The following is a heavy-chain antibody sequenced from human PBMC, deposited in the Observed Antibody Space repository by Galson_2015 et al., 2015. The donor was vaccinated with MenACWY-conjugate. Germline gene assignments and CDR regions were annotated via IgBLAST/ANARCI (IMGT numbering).Heavy chain of an antibody. V-gene: IGHV6-1*01. J-gene: IGHJ5*02. D-gene: IGHD3-10*01. Sequence: CAISGDSVSSHSAAWNWIRQSPSRGLEWLGRTYCRSKWYNDYAVSVKSRITINPDTSKNQFSLQLNSVTPEDTAVYYCARGGSAYEVSDRGWFDPWGQGTLVTVSS. CDR3: ARGGSAYEVSDRGWFDP. CDR2: TYCRSKWYN. CDR1: GDSVSSHSAA.